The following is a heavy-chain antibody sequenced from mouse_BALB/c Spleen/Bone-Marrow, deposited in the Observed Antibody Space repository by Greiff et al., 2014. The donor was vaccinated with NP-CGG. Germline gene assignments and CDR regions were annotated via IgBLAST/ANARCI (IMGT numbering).Heavy chain of an antibody. V-gene: IGHV4-2*02. Sequence: ATGGVDFSRYWMSWARQAPGKGQEWIGEINPGSSTINYTPSLKDKFIISRDNAKNTLYLQMSKVRSEDTALYYCARSAYYALDYWGQGTSVTVSS. CDR1: GVDFSRYW. J-gene: IGHJ4*01. CDR3: ARSAYYALDY. CDR2: INPGSSTI.